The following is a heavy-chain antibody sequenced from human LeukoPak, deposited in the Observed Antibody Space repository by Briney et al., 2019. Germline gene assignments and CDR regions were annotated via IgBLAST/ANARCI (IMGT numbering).Heavy chain of an antibody. Sequence: SVKVSCKASGGTFSSYAISWVRQAPGQGLEWMGRIIPILGMANYAQKFQGRVTITADKSTSTAYMELSSLRSEDTAVYYCARTRGRNWFDPWGQGTLVTVSS. V-gene: IGHV1-69*04. J-gene: IGHJ5*02. CDR1: GGTFSSYA. CDR2: IIPILGMA. D-gene: IGHD1-14*01. CDR3: ARTRGRNWFDP.